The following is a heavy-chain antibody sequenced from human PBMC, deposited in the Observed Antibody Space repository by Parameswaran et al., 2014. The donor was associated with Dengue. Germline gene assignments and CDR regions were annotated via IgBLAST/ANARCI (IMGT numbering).Heavy chain of an antibody. V-gene: IGHV3-23*01. J-gene: IGHJ6*02. CDR3: AKKVLITNYHGMDV. D-gene: IGHD3-22*01. Sequence: VRQAPGKGLEWVSTISGSGGSTYYADSVKGRFTISRDNFKNTLYLQMNSLRAEDTAVYYCAKKVLITNYHGMDVWGQGTTVTVSS. CDR2: ISGSGGST.